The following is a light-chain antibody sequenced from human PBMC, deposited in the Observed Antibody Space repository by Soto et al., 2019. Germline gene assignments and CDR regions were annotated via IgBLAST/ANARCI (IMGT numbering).Light chain of an antibody. J-gene: IGKJ1*01. V-gene: IGKV3-15*01. CDR2: GAS. Sequence: EIVMTQSPDTLSVSPGERATLSCRASQSVSNNLAWYHQKPGQAPRLLIFGASTRATGIPARFSGSGSGTEFTLTISILQSEDFAVYYCQQYNDWWTFGQGTKVEIK. CDR3: QQYNDWWT. CDR1: QSVSNN.